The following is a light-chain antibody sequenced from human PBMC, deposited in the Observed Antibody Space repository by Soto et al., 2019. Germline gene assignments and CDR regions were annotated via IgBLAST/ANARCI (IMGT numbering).Light chain of an antibody. Sequence: QSVLTQPPSVSGAPGQRVTISCTGSSSNIGARYDVHWYQQLPGTAPKLLIYGNSNRPSGVPDRFSGSKSGTSASLAITGLQAEDEADYYCQSYDSSPSGSVFGGGTNLTVL. J-gene: IGLJ3*02. CDR2: GNS. CDR1: SSNIGARYD. V-gene: IGLV1-40*01. CDR3: QSYDSSPSGSV.